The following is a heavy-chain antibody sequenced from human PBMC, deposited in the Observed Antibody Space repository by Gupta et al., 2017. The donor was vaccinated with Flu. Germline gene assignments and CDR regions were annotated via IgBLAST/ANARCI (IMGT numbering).Heavy chain of an antibody. CDR3: VRGNVKPSVRDRNRLFDG. V-gene: IGHV3-30-3*01. J-gene: IGHJ4*02. D-gene: IGHD3-16*02. CDR1: GFAFNNFA. Sequence: ESGGGVVQPGKSLRLSCEASGFAFNNFAMHWVRQAPGKGPEWVAVIGFDGVNTHYGGSVKGRFTISRDNSKNTLYLEMTSLTREDSALDFCVRGNVKPSVRDRNRLFDGGGQGTLVTVSS. CDR2: IGFDGVNT.